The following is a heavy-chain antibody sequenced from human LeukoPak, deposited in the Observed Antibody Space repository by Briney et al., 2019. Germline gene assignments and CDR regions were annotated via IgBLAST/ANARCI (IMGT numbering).Heavy chain of an antibody. J-gene: IGHJ4*02. V-gene: IGHV4-39*07. CDR1: GGSISSSSYF. CDR3: ARAARRITAAHPSYFDY. Sequence: SETLSLTCTVFGGSISSSSYFWGWIRQPPGMGLQWVGTIYYSGSTYYNSSLKSRVSISIDTSKNQFSLKLTSVAAADTAVYYCARAARRITAAHPSYFDYWGQGTLVTVSS. D-gene: IGHD3-10*01. CDR2: IYYSGST.